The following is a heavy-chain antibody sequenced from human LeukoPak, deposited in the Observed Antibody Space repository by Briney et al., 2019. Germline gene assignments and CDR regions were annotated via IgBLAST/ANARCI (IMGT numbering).Heavy chain of an antibody. D-gene: IGHD2-2*01. CDR3: AKGYCSSTSCYVGYYYYYMDV. V-gene: IGHV3-23*01. CDR1: GFTFSSYA. CDR2: ISGSGGSA. Sequence: GGSLRLSCAASGFTFSSYAMNWVRQAPGKGLAWVSAISGSGGSAYYADSVKGRFTISRDNSKNTLYLQMNSLRAEDTAVYYCAKGYCSSTSCYVGYYYYYMDVWGKGITVTVSS. J-gene: IGHJ6*03.